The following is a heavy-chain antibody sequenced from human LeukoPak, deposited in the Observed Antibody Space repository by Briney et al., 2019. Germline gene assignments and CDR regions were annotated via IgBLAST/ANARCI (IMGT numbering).Heavy chain of an antibody. CDR2: IYYSGST. CDR1: GGSISSYY. Sequence: SETLSLTCTVSGGSISSYYWSWIRQPPGKGLEWIGYIYYSGSTNYNPSLKSRVAISVDTSKNQFSLKLSSVTAADTVMYYCAREVGIAAAGQVYFDYWGQGTLVTVSS. J-gene: IGHJ4*02. D-gene: IGHD6-13*01. CDR3: AREVGIAAAGQVYFDY. V-gene: IGHV4-59*01.